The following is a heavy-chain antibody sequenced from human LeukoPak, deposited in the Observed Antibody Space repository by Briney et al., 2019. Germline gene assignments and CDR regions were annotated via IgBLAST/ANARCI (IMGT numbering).Heavy chain of an antibody. CDR2: IIPIFGTA. J-gene: IGHJ4*02. CDR3: ARGRYCSSTSCYVPSPHFDY. CDR1: GGTFSSYA. D-gene: IGHD2-2*01. V-gene: IGHV1-69*13. Sequence: ASVKVSCKASGGTFSSYAISWVRQAPGQGLEWMGGIIPIFGTANYAQKFQGRVTITADESTSTAYMELSSLRSEDTAVYYCARGRYCSSTSCYVPSPHFDYWGQGTLVTVS.